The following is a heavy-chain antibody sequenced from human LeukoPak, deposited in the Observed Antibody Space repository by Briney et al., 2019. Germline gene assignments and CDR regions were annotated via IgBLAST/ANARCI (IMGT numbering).Heavy chain of an antibody. D-gene: IGHD4-17*01. Sequence: SETLSLTCTVSGGSISSYYWSWIRQPPGKGLEWIGYIYYSGSTNYNPSLKSRVTISVDTSKNQFSLKLSSVTAADTAVYYCARSQNYGDYAMGYYYYYMDVWGKGTTVTVSS. CDR1: GGSISSYY. J-gene: IGHJ6*03. CDR3: ARSQNYGDYAMGYYYYYMDV. CDR2: IYYSGST. V-gene: IGHV4-59*01.